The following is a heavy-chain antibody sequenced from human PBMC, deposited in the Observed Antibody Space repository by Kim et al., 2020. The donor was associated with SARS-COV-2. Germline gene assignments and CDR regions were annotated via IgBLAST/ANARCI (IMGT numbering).Heavy chain of an antibody. CDR2: ISGSGGST. CDR3: ATNGPYSNYFWDYFDY. D-gene: IGHD4-4*01. Sequence: GGSLRLSCAASGFTFSSYAMSWVRQAPGKGLEWVSAISGSGGSTYYADSVKGRFTISRDNSKNTLYLQMNSLRAEDTAVYYCATNGPYSNYFWDYFDYWGQGTLVTVSS. J-gene: IGHJ4*02. V-gene: IGHV3-23*01. CDR1: GFTFSSYA.